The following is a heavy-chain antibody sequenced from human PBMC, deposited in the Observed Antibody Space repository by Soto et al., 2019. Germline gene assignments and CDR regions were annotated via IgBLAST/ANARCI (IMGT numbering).Heavy chain of an antibody. CDR2: IYHTGDT. CDR1: IYSISSGFF. V-gene: IGHV4-38-2*02. J-gene: IGHJ5*02. Sequence: SETLSLTCAVSIYSISSGFFLAWIRQPPGKGLEWVGSIYHTGDTHYNPSLRSQVSMSVDTSKNQFSLRLTSLTAADTAVYFCARDTNSLDLWGRGIMVTVSS. D-gene: IGHD2-8*01. CDR3: ARDTNSLDL.